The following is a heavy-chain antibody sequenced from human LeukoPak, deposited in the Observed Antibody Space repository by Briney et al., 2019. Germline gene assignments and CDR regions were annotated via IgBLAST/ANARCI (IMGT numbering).Heavy chain of an antibody. V-gene: IGHV3-23*01. CDR3: AKDVFLLSGRGDDY. J-gene: IGHJ4*02. CDR1: GFTFTSYA. CDR2: ISGSGGST. D-gene: IGHD2-15*01. Sequence: QTGGSLRLSCAASGFTFTSYAMTWVRQAPGKGLEWVSAISGSGGSTYYADSVKGRFTISRDNSKNTLYLQMNSLRAEDTAIYCCAKDVFLLSGRGDDYWGQGTLVTVSS.